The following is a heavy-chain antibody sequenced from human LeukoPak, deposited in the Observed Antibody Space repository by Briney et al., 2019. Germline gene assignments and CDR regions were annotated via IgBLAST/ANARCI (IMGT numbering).Heavy chain of an antibody. CDR2: ISSSGSTI. D-gene: IGHD6-13*01. V-gene: IGHV3-11*01. J-gene: IGHJ4*02. CDR3: ATIAAAGPFDY. CDR1: GFTFSDYY. Sequence: SGGSLRLSCAASGFTFSDYYMSWIRQAPGKGLEWVSYISSSGSTIYYADSAKGRFTISRDNAKNSLYLQMNSLRAEDTAVYYCATIAAAGPFDYWGQGTLVTVSS.